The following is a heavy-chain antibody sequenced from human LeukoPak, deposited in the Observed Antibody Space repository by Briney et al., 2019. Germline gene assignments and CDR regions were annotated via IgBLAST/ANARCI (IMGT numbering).Heavy chain of an antibody. CDR3: ASYYYGSGSYYNY. V-gene: IGHV4-39*07. Sequence: PSETLSLTCIISGGSISSSTYYWGWIRQPPGKGLEWIGTLYYSGKTYYNPSLKSRVTISIDTSKNQFSLKLSSVTAADTAVYYCASYYYGSGSYYNYWGQGTLVTVSS. J-gene: IGHJ4*02. D-gene: IGHD3-10*01. CDR1: GGSISSSTYY. CDR2: LYYSGKT.